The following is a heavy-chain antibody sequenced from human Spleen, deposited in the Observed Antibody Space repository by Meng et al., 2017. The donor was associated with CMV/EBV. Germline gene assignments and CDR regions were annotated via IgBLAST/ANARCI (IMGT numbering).Heavy chain of an antibody. D-gene: IGHD3/OR15-3a*01. CDR3: VTLGFGPSRNYFDN. Sequence: QVQLEQSAAEVKKPGASVKVSCKVSGYTLTELSMHWVRQAPGKGLEWMGGFDPDDGGSIYAQKFRGRATMTEDTSTDTAYMELSSLRSEDTAMYYCVTLGFGPSRNYFDNWGQGTLVTVSS. J-gene: IGHJ4*02. CDR1: GYTLTELS. CDR2: FDPDDGGS. V-gene: IGHV1-24*01.